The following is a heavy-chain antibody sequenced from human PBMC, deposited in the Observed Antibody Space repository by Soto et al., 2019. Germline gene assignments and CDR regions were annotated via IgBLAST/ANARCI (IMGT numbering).Heavy chain of an antibody. Sequence: QVQLHEWGTGQVKPSGTLSLTCAVSGGSISSSNWWSWVRQLPGKGLEWIGEIYDSGSTNYNPSLKSRVTISVDKSKNQFSLKLSSVTAADTAVYYCARDPGDGDYEGYYYYGMDVWGQGTTVTVSS. CDR1: GGSISSSNW. J-gene: IGHJ6*02. V-gene: IGHV4-4*02. D-gene: IGHD4-17*01. CDR2: IYDSGST. CDR3: ARDPGDGDYEGYYYYGMDV.